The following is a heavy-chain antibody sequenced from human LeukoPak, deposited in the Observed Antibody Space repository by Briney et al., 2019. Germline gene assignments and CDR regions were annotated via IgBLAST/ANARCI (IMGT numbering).Heavy chain of an antibody. Sequence: PSETLSLTCTVSGGSISSSSYYWGWIRQPPGKGLEWIGSIYYSGSTYYNPSLKSRVTISVDTSKNQFSLKLSSVTAADTAVYYCARLGRLNSGWALHFDYWGQGTLVTVSS. CDR1: GGSISSSSYY. CDR3: ARLGRLNSGWALHFDY. V-gene: IGHV4-39*01. J-gene: IGHJ4*02. D-gene: IGHD6-19*01. CDR2: IYYSGST.